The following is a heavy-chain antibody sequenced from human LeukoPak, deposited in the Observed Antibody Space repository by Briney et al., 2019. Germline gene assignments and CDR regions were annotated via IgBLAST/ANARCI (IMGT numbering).Heavy chain of an antibody. D-gene: IGHD6-13*01. Sequence: GASVKVSCKASGFTFTSSAMQWVRQARGQRLEWIGWIVVGSGNTNYAQKFQERVTITRDMSTSTAYMELSSLRSEDTAVYYCAADRYSSSWDNEYFQHWGQGTLVTVSS. CDR1: GFTFTSSA. J-gene: IGHJ1*01. CDR3: AADRYSSSWDNEYFQH. CDR2: IVVGSGNT. V-gene: IGHV1-58*02.